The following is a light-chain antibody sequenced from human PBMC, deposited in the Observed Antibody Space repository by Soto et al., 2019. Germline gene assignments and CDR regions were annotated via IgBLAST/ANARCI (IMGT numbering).Light chain of an antibody. V-gene: IGLV1-44*01. CDR3: AAWDDSLNGYV. Sequence: QSVLTQPPSASGTPGQRVTISCSGGSSNIGTNAVNWYQQLPGTAPKLLIYNNNQRPSGVPDRFSGSKSGTSASLAISGLQSGDEADYYCAAWDDSLNGYVFGTGTKVTVL. CDR2: NNN. CDR1: SSNIGTNA. J-gene: IGLJ1*01.